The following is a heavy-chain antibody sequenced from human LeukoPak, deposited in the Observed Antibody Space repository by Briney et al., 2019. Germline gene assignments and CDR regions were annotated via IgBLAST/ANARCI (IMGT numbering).Heavy chain of an antibody. CDR2: IYPDDSDT. CDR1: GYSFTSYW. D-gene: IGHD2-8*01. CDR3: ARYGHCTNGVCYSNYYYYMDV. V-gene: IGHV5-51*01. Sequence: GESLKISCKGSGYSFTSYWIGWVRQMPGKGLEWMGIIYPDDSDTRYSPSFEGQVIISVDKSISTAYLQWSSLKASDTATYYCARYGHCTNGVCYSNYYYYMDVWGKGTTVTVSS. J-gene: IGHJ6*03.